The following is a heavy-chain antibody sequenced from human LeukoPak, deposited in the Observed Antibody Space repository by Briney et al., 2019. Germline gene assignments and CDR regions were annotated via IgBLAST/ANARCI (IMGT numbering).Heavy chain of an antibody. CDR1: GFTFSSYA. Sequence: GGSLRLSCAASGFTFSSYAMNWVRQAPGKGLEWVSAISGSGGSTYYADSVTGRFTISKDNAKNSLYLQMNSLRAEDTALYHCARNNGMDVWGQGTTVIVSS. CDR3: ARNNGMDV. V-gene: IGHV3-23*01. J-gene: IGHJ6*02. CDR2: ISGSGGST.